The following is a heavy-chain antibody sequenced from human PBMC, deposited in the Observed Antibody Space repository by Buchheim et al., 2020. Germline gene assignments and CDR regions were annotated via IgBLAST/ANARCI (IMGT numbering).Heavy chain of an antibody. D-gene: IGHD1-26*01. J-gene: IGHJ6*02. V-gene: IGHV1-8*01. CDR1: GYTFTSYD. Sequence: QVQLVQSGAEVKKPGASVKVSCKASGYTFTSYDINWVRQATGQGLEWMGWMNPNSGNTGYAQKFQGRVTMTRNTSISTASRELSSLGSEDTAVYYCARGLGWELLPTEDSYGMDVWGQGTT. CDR2: MNPNSGNT. CDR3: ARGLGWELLPTEDSYGMDV.